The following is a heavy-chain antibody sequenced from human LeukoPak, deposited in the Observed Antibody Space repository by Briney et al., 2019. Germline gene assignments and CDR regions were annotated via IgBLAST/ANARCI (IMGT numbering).Heavy chain of an antibody. D-gene: IGHD2-21*02. CDR1: GGSISSGSYY. V-gene: IGHV4-61*02. CDR2: IYTSGST. CDR3: ASTYCGGDCYSRYYYYYMDV. J-gene: IGHJ6*03. Sequence: SETLSLTCTVSGGSISSGSYYWSWIRQPAGKGLEWIGRIYTSGSTNYNPSLKSRVTISVDTSKNQFSLKLSSVTAADTAVYYCASTYCGGDCYSRYYYYYMDVWGKGTTVTISS.